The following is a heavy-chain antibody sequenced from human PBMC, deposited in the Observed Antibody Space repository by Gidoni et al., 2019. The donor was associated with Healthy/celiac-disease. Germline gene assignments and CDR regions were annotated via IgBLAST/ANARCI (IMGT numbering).Heavy chain of an antibody. V-gene: IGHV2-26*01. Sequence: QLTVRASGPVLVTPTETLTLPYRLSGFSLSNARMGVSWIRQPPGKALEWLAHIFSNDEKSYSTSLKSRLTISKDTSKSQVVLTMTNMDPVDTATYYCARLYSGYDSWYFDLWGRGTLVTVSS. D-gene: IGHD5-12*01. J-gene: IGHJ2*01. CDR3: ARLYSGYDSWYFDL. CDR1: GFSLSNARMG. CDR2: IFSNDEK.